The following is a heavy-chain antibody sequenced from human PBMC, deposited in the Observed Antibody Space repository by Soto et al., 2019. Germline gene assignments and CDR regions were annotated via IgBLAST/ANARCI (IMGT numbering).Heavy chain of an antibody. J-gene: IGHJ4*02. CDR2: IYYTGST. V-gene: IGHV4-59*01. CDR1: GGSISGYY. D-gene: IGHD2-2*01. Sequence: SETLSLTCTVSGGSISGYYWSWVRQPPGKGLEYIGYIYYTGSTKYNPSLKSRDTISVDTSKNQFSLKLSSVTAADTAVYYCARRIGSCSSTGCNIRYYYFDWWGLGTLVTVSS. CDR3: ARRIGSCSSTGCNIRYYYFDW.